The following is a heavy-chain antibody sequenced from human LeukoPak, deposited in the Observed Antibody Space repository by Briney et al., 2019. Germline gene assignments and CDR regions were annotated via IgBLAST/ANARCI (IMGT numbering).Heavy chain of an antibody. D-gene: IGHD3-9*01. J-gene: IGHJ4*02. CDR1: GFTFSSYA. Sequence: GSLRLSCAASGFTFSSYAMSWVRQAPGKGREWSGYIYYSGSTNYNPSLKSRVTISVDTSKNQFSLKLSSVTAADTAVYYCARSRPHYDVLTGYSSYYFDYWGQGTLVAVSS. CDR3: ARSRPHYDVLTGYSSYYFDY. CDR2: IYYSGST. V-gene: IGHV4-59*01.